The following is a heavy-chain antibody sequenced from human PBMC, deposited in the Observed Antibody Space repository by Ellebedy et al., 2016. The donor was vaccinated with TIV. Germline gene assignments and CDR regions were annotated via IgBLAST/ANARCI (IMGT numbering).Heavy chain of an antibody. V-gene: IGHV3-74*01. CDR2: INNDGSST. Sequence: GESLKISXAASGFTFSSSWIHWVRQAPGKGLVWVSRINNDGSSTSYADSVKGRFTISRDNAKNTLYLQMNSLRAEDTAVYYCARGAGEGWNFFDYWGQGTLVTVSS. D-gene: IGHD7-27*01. CDR1: GFTFSSSW. CDR3: ARGAGEGWNFFDY. J-gene: IGHJ4*02.